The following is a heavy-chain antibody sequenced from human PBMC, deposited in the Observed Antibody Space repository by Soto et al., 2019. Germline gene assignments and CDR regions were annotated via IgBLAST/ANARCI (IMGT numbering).Heavy chain of an antibody. Sequence: QVHLVQSGTEVKKPGSSVKVSCKASGGTFSSSGFSWVRQAPGQGLEWMGMIVPSLDTTDYAQKFQTRVTIPADEVTSTAYMELRSLRSEDTAVYYCARWPQPRYTADPYAVDVWGQGTRVNVSS. CDR1: GGTFSSSG. V-gene: IGHV1-69*11. D-gene: IGHD3-16*02. CDR2: IVPSLDTT. CDR3: ARWPQPRYTADPYAVDV. J-gene: IGHJ6*02.